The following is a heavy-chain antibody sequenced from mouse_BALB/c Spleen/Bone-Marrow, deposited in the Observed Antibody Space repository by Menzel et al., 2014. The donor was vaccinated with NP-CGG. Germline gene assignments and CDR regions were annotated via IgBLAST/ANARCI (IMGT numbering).Heavy chain of an antibody. Sequence: VHVKQSEAELVKPGASVKLSCTASGFNIKDAYMHWVKQRPEQGLEWIGRIDPANGNAKYDPKFQGKATITADTSSNTAYLQLSSLTSEDTAVYYCARYRLGTYFDFWGQGTTLTVSS. CDR3: ARYRLGTYFDF. CDR2: IDPANGNA. J-gene: IGHJ2*01. V-gene: IGHV14-3*02. D-gene: IGHD2-14*01. CDR1: GFNIKDAY.